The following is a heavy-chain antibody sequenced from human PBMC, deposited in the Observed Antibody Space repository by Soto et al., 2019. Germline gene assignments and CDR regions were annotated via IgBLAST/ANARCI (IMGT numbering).Heavy chain of an antibody. J-gene: IGHJ4*02. CDR1: GFTFSDYA. CDR3: AKGRNWNYFQYFDF. Sequence: EVQLLESGGGVVQPGGSLRLSCAASGFTFSDYAMSWVRQTPGQGLEWVSAISERGATTSYADSVKGRFIISRDNSKNTLYLEMKSLRAEDTAVYYCAKGRNWNYFQYFDFWGQGTLVTVSS. D-gene: IGHD1-7*01. CDR2: ISERGATT. V-gene: IGHV3-23*01.